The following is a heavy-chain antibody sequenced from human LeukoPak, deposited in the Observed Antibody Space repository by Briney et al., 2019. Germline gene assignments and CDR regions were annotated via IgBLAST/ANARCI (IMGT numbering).Heavy chain of an antibody. CDR2: IYSGGST. Sequence: HPGGSLRLSCAASGFTVSSNYMSWVRQAPGKGLEWFSVIYSGGSTYYADSVKGRFTISRDNSKNTLYLQMNSLRAEDTAVYYCATSSGSHDKYYYYYMDVWGKGTTVTVSS. CDR3: ATSSGSHDKYYYYYMDV. V-gene: IGHV3-66*02. D-gene: IGHD3-10*01. CDR1: GFTVSSNY. J-gene: IGHJ6*03.